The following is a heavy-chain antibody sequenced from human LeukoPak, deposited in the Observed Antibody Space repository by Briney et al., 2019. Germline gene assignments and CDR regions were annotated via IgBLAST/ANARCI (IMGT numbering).Heavy chain of an antibody. J-gene: IGHJ4*02. Sequence: GGSLRLSCAASGFTFDDYAMHWVRQAPGKGLEWVSGISWNSGSIGYADSVKGRFTISRDNAKNSLYPQMNSLRAEDTAVYYCARAGGGSCPLCFDYWGQGTLVTVSS. CDR3: ARAGGGSCPLCFDY. V-gene: IGHV3-9*01. D-gene: IGHD2-15*01. CDR2: ISWNSGSI. CDR1: GFTFDDYA.